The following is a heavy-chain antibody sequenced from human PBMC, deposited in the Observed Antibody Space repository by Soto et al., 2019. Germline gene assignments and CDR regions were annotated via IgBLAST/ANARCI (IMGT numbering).Heavy chain of an antibody. Sequence: EVQLVESGGGLVQPGESLRLSCAASGFTFSSYEMHWVRQAPGKGLEWVSHISRSGDIIYYADSVKGRFTISRDNAKNSLPLQMNSLRCKYTAAYYCAGDTGERPSYYGGGDVWGQGTKVTVSS. CDR1: GFTFSSYE. D-gene: IGHD3-10*01. V-gene: IGHV3-48*03. CDR2: ISRSGDII. CDR3: AGDTGERPSYYGGGDV. J-gene: IGHJ6*02.